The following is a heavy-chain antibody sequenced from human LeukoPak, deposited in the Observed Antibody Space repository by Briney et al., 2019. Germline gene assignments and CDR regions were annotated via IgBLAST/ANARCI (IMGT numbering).Heavy chain of an antibody. V-gene: IGHV4-34*01. CDR2: INHSGST. D-gene: IGHD1-1*01. CDR1: GGSFSGYY. Sequence: PSETLSLTCAVYGGSFSGYYWSWIRQPPGKGLEWIGEINHSGSTNYNPSLKSRVTISVDTSKNQFSLKLSPVTAADTAVYYCARVKDQLGDAFDIWGQGTMVTVSS. J-gene: IGHJ3*02. CDR3: ARVKDQLGDAFDI.